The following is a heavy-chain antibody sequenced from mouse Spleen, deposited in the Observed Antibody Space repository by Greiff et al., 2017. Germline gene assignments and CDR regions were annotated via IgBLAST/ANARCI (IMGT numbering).Heavy chain of an antibody. Sequence: ESGPGLVKPSQSLSLTCSVTGYSITSGYYWNWIRQFPGNKLEWMGYISYDGSNNYNPSLKNRISITRDTSKNQFFLKLNSVTTEDTATYYCAIYYYGSSLRLPHWGQGTTLTVSS. CDR1: GYSITSGYY. V-gene: IGHV3-6*01. J-gene: IGHJ2*01. CDR3: AIYYYGSSLRLPH. D-gene: IGHD1-1*01. CDR2: ISYDGSN.